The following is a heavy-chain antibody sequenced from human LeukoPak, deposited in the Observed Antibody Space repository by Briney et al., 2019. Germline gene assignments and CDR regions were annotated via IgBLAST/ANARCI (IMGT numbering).Heavy chain of an antibody. CDR2: ISSSSSTI. CDR1: GFTFSSYS. D-gene: IGHD3-22*01. CDR3: AKRDSNLHYYDSSGYTS. V-gene: IGHV3-48*04. Sequence: GGSLRLSCAASGFTFSSYSMNWVRQAPGKGLEWVSYISSSSSTIYYADPVKGRFTISRDNAKNSLYLQMNSLRAEDTAVYYCAKRDSNLHYYDSSGYTSWGQGTLVTVSS. J-gene: IGHJ4*02.